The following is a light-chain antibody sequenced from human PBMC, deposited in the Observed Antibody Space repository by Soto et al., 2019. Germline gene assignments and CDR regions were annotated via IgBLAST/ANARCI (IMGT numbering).Light chain of an antibody. J-gene: IGLJ2*01. CDR1: NIGRKR. CDR3: QVWDSSSAHAV. Sequence: SYELTQPPSVSVAPGQTARITCGGENIGRKRVHWYQQKPGQAPVMVVYDDSDRPSGIPERFSGSNSGNTATLTISRVEAGDEAGYYCQVWDSSSAHAVFGGGTKVTVL. V-gene: IGLV3-21*02. CDR2: DDS.